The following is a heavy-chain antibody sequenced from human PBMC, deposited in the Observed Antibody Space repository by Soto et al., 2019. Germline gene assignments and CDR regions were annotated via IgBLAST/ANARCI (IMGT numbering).Heavy chain of an antibody. CDR2: IEKKADGGTT. Sequence: GGSLRLSCAASGFTFINARMSWVRQAPGKGLEWVGRIEKKADGGTTDFAAPVKGRFTISRDDSKNTLSLQMNSLKAEDTAVYYCTTDRSTNFATWFAPWGQGTLVTVSS. J-gene: IGHJ5*02. V-gene: IGHV3-15*04. D-gene: IGHD1-26*01. CDR1: GFTFINAR. CDR3: TTDRSTNFATWFAP.